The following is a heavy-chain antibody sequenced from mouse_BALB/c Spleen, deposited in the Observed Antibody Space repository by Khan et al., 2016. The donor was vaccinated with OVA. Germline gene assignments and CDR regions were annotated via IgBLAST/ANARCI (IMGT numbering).Heavy chain of an antibody. CDR1: GFNIKDNY. CDR2: IDPANGNT. CDR3: ATYYYGSSRYFDY. J-gene: IGHJ2*01. D-gene: IGHD1-1*01. Sequence: VQLQQSGAELVKPGASVKLSCTLSGFNIKDNYMHWVKQRPEQGLEWIGRIDPANGNTKYDPKFQGKATITADTSSNTAYLQLSSLTSEDTAVXYCATYYYGSSRYFDYWGQGTTLTVSS. V-gene: IGHV14-3*02.